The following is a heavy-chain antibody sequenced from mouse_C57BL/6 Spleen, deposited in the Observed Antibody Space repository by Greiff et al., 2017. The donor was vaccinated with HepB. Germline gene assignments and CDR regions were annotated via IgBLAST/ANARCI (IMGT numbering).Heavy chain of an antibody. Sequence: VQLQQSGAELARPGASVKLSCKASGYTFTSYGISWVKQRPGQGLEWIGEIYPRSGNTYYNEKFKGKATLTEDKSSSTAYMELRSLTSEDSAVYFCARGDYAAYWGQGTLVTVSA. J-gene: IGHJ3*01. CDR2: IYPRSGNT. V-gene: IGHV1-81*01. CDR3: ARGDYAAY. D-gene: IGHD2-4*01. CDR1: GYTFTSYG.